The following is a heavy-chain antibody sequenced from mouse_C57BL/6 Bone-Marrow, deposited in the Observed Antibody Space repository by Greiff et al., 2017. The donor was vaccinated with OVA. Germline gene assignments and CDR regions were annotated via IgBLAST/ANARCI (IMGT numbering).Heavy chain of an antibody. CDR2: ISSGSSTI. Sequence: EVKVVESGGGLVKPGGSLKLSCAASGFTFSDYGMHWVRQAPEKGLEWVAYISSGSSTIYYADTVKGRFTISRDNAKNTLFLQMTSLRSEDTAMYYSARGFITTGGRYFYAMDYWGQGTSVTVSS. J-gene: IGHJ4*01. V-gene: IGHV5-17*01. D-gene: IGHD1-1*01. CDR1: GFTFSDYG. CDR3: ARGFITTGGRYFYAMDY.